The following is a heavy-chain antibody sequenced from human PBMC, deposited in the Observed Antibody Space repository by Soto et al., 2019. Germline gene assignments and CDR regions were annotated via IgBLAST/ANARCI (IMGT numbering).Heavy chain of an antibody. J-gene: IGHJ6*02. CDR3: ARQYGAYYYYGMDV. CDR2: ISWDGGST. Sequence: EVQLVESGGVVVQPGGSLRLSCAASGFTFDDYTMHWVRQAPGKGLEWVSLISWDGGSTYYADSVKGRFTISRDNSKNSLYLQMNSLRTEYTALYYCARQYGAYYYYGMDVWGHGTTVTVSS. CDR1: GFTFDDYT. V-gene: IGHV3-43*01. D-gene: IGHD4-4*01.